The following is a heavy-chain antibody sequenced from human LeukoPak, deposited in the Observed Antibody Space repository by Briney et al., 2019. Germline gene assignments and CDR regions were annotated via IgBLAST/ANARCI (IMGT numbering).Heavy chain of an antibody. Sequence: QPGGSLRLSCAASGFTFGSYGMSWVRQAPGKGLEWVSFITPNADRTSYADSVEGRFTISRDNPRNTLYMQMNSLRDEDTAIYHCAIMHGYYDGSGYWVQWGQGTLVTVSS. CDR2: ITPNADRT. D-gene: IGHD3-22*01. V-gene: IGHV3-23*01. CDR3: AIMHGYYDGSGYWVQ. CDR1: GFTFGSYG. J-gene: IGHJ1*01.